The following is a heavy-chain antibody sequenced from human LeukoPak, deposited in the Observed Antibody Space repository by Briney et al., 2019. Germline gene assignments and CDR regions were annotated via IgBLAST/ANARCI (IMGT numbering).Heavy chain of an antibody. V-gene: IGHV1-2*02. D-gene: IGHD2-2*01. CDR3: ARDSVVVPAAIGY. CDR1: GYTFTGYY. Sequence: ASVKVSCKASGYTFTGYYMHWVRQAPGQGLEWMGWINPNSGGTNYAQKFQGRVTMTRDTSISTAYMELNRLRSDDTAVYYCARDSVVVPAAIGYWGQGTLVTVSS. CDR2: INPNSGGT. J-gene: IGHJ4*02.